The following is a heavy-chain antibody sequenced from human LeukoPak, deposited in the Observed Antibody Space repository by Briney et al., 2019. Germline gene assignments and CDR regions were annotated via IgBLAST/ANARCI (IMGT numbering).Heavy chain of an antibody. V-gene: IGHV3-9*03. J-gene: IGHJ4*02. CDR3: AKDNLGVFDY. Sequence: GGSLRLSCAASGFTFDDYAMHWVRQAPGKGLEWVSGISWNSGSIGYADSVKGRFTISGDNAKNSLYLQMNSLRAEDMALYYCAKDNLGVFDYWGQGTLVTVSS. CDR1: GFTFDDYA. CDR2: ISWNSGSI.